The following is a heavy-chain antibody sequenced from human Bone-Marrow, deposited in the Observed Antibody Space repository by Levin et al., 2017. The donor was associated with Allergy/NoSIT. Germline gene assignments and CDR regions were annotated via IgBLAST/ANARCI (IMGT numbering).Heavy chain of an antibody. CDR3: ARERYGKLWYVRRPYYYGMDV. CDR2: IKQDGSEK. D-gene: IGHD5-18*01. CDR1: GFTFSSYW. V-gene: IGHV3-7*01. J-gene: IGHJ6*02. Sequence: LSLTCAASGFTFSSYWMSWVRQAPGKGLEWVANIKQDGSEKYYVDSVKGRFTISRDNAKNSLYLQMNSLRAEDTAVYYCARERYGKLWYVRRPYYYGMDVWGQGTTVTVSS.